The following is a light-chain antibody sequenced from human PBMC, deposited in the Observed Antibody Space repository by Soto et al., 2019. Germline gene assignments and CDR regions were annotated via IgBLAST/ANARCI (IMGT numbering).Light chain of an antibody. J-gene: IGKJ5*01. CDR3: QQRSNWPLIT. V-gene: IGKV3-11*01. CDR1: QSVSSY. CDR2: DAS. Sequence: EIVFAHSPATLSFSPGERATLSCRASQSVSSYLAWYQQKPGQAPRLLIYDASNRATGIPARFSGSGSGTDFTLTISSLEPEDFAVYYCQQRSNWPLITFGQGTRLEIK.